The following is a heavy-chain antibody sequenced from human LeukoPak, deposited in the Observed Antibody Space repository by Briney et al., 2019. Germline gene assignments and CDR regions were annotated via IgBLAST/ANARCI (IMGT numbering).Heavy chain of an antibody. V-gene: IGHV3-7*03. CDR2: IKQDGSEK. Sequence: GGSLRLSCAASGFTFSSYWMSWVRQAPGKGLEWVANIKQDGSEKYYVDSVKGRFTISRDNAKNSLYLQMNSLRAEDTVVYYCARGEYDFWSGYYRYWGQGTLVTVSS. CDR1: GFTFSSYW. D-gene: IGHD3-3*01. CDR3: ARGEYDFWSGYYRY. J-gene: IGHJ4*02.